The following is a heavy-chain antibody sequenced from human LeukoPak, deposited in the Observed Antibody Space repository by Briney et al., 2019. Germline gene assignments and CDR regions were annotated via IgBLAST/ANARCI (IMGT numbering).Heavy chain of an antibody. D-gene: IGHD3-22*01. V-gene: IGHV4-4*07. Sequence: SETLSLTCTVSGGSISNSYWNWIRQPAGKGLEWIGRMYVSGTTNYNPSLRSRVTMSVDTSKNQFSLRLSSVTAADTAVYYCARENYYDSSGYSEGIDVWGQGTTVTVS. CDR3: ARENYYDSSGYSEGIDV. J-gene: IGHJ6*02. CDR1: GGSISNSY. CDR2: MYVSGTT.